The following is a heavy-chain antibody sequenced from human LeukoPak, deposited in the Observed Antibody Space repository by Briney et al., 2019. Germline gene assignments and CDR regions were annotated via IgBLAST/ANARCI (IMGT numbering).Heavy chain of an antibody. V-gene: IGHV3-23*01. D-gene: IGHD6-13*01. CDR1: GFTFSSYA. CDR2: ISGSGGST. J-gene: IGHJ5*02. CDR3: AKLNSSSSGGFDP. Sequence: SGGSLRLSCAASGFTFSSYAMSWVRQAPGKGLEWVSAISGSGGSTYYADSVKGRFTISRDDSKNTLYLQMNSLRAEDTAVYYCAKLNSSSSGGFDPWGQGTLVTVSS.